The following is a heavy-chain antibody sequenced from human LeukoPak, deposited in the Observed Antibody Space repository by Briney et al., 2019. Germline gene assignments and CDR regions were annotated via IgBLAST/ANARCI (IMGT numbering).Heavy chain of an antibody. CDR1: GGTFSSYA. CDR2: ISGSGGST. CDR3: AKAIVLDQDVDY. D-gene: IGHD2/OR15-2a*01. Sequence: ASVKVSCKASGGTFSSYAMSWVRQAPGKGLEWVSAISGSGGSTYYADSVKGRFTISRDNSKNTLYLQMNSLRAEDTAVYYCAKAIVLDQDVDYWGQGTLVTVSS. J-gene: IGHJ4*02. V-gene: IGHV3-23*01.